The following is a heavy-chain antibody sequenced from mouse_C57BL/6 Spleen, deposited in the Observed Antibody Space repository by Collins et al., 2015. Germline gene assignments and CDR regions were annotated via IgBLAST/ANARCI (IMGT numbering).Heavy chain of an antibody. Sequence: EVKLVESGGGLVQPGGSLRLSCATSGFTFTDYYMSWVRQPPGKALEWLGFIRNKANGYTTEYSASVKGRFTIPRDNSQSILYLQMNTLRAEDSATYYCARDHRAAYWGQGTLVTVSA. CDR3: ARDHRAAY. J-gene: IGHJ3*01. CDR2: IRNKANGYTT. V-gene: IGHV7-3*02. CDR1: GFTFTDYY.